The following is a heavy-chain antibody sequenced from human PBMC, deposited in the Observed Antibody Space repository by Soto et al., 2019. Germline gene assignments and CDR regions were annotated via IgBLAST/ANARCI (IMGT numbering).Heavy chain of an antibody. CDR3: ARVIPLSVYDSSGLFDY. Sequence: SVEVSCKAYEGTFSSYAISWVREAPGQGLEWMGGIIPIFGTANYAQKFQGRVTITADESTSTAYMELSSLRSEDTAVYYCARVIPLSVYDSSGLFDYWGQGTLVTVSS. CDR2: IIPIFGTA. V-gene: IGHV1-69*13. D-gene: IGHD3-22*01. CDR1: EGTFSSYA. J-gene: IGHJ4*02.